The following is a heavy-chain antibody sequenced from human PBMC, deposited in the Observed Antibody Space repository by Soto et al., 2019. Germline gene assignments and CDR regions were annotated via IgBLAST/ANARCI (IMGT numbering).Heavy chain of an antibody. CDR1: GFTFSSYD. J-gene: IGHJ4*02. D-gene: IGHD6-25*01. CDR3: ARVRLGVTTRLFDY. V-gene: IGHV3-13*01. Sequence: GGSLRLSCAASGFTFSSYDMHWVRQATGKGLEWVSAIGTAGDTYYPGSVKGRFTISRENAKNSLYLQMNSLKTEDTAVYYCARVRLGVTTRLFDYWGQGTLVTVSS. CDR2: IGTAGDT.